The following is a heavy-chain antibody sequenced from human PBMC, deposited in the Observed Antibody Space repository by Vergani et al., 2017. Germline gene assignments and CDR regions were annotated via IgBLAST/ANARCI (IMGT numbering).Heavy chain of an antibody. CDR3: AREHTVTSNTRYYYYGMYV. CDR1: GFTFSSYA. D-gene: IGHD4-17*01. Sequence: EVQLLESGGGLVQPGGSLRLSCAASGFTFSSYAMSWVRQAPGKGLEWVSAISGSGGSTYYADSVKGRFTISRDNSKNTLYLQMNSLRAEDTAVYYCAREHTVTSNTRYYYYGMYVWGQGTTVTVSS. CDR2: ISGSGGST. V-gene: IGHV3-23*01. J-gene: IGHJ6*02.